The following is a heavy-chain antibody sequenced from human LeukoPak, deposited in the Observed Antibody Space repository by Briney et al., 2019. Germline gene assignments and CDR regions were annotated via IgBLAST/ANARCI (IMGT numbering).Heavy chain of an antibody. J-gene: IGHJ4*02. D-gene: IGHD1-1*01. V-gene: IGHV1-8*01. CDR2: MNPNSGNT. CDR3: ARGTTRRKGDYVVC. CDR1: GYTFTSYD. Sequence: GASVKVSCKASGYTFTSYDINWVRQATGQGLEWMGWMNPNSGNTGYAQKFQARVTMTRNTSISTAYMELSSLRTEGTAVYYCARGTTRRKGDYVVCWGQGTLVTVSS.